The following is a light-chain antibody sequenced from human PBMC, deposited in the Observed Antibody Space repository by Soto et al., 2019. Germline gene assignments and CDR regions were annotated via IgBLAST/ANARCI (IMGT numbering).Light chain of an antibody. V-gene: IGKV3D-15*01. Sequence: IVLTQSPGTLSLSPWERATLSCRAGQSVSSNYLAWYQQKPGQAPRLLIYGASNRATGIPARFSATGSETDFTLTISGLQSEDSAVYFCQQYNNWPFSFGQGTRLEIK. J-gene: IGKJ5*01. CDR1: QSVSSN. CDR2: GAS. CDR3: QQYNNWPFS.